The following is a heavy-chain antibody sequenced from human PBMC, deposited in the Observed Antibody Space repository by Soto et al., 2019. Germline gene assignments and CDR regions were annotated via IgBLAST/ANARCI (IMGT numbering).Heavy chain of an antibody. V-gene: IGHV1-46*01. CDR2: INPSGGST. CDR1: GYTFTSYY. D-gene: IGHD2-2*02. Sequence: ASVKVSCQASGYTFTSYYMHWVRQAPGQGLEWMGIINPSGGSTSYAQKFQGRVTMTRDTSTSTVYMELSSLRSEDTAVYYCARDHPYCSSTSCYREGWFDPWGQGTLVHRLL. CDR3: ARDHPYCSSTSCYREGWFDP. J-gene: IGHJ5*02.